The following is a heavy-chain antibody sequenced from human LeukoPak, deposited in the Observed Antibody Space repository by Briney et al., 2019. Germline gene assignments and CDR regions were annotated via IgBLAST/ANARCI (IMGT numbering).Heavy chain of an antibody. CDR3: ARDERLLSFLK. J-gene: IGHJ4*02. D-gene: IGHD3-3*01. Sequence: PGGSLRLSCTASGFTFSNHGMDWVRQAPGKGLEWVSGISPSGGIKYYADSVKGRFTISRDNSKNTLYLQMNSLRAEDTAIYYCARDERLLSFLKWGQGTLVTVSS. V-gene: IGHV3-23*01. CDR1: GFTFSNHG. CDR2: ISPSGGIK.